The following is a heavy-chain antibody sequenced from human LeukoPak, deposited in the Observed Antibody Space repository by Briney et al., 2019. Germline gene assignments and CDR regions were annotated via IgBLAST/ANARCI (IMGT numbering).Heavy chain of an antibody. V-gene: IGHV1-69*05. D-gene: IGHD2-2*02. CDR1: GGTFSSYA. J-gene: IGHJ6*03. Sequence: SVKVSCKASGGTFSSYAISWVRQAPGQGLEWMGGIIPIFGTANYAQKFQGRVTITTDESMSTAYMELSSLRSEDTAVYYCASHYCSSTSCYMPSLYYYYMDVWGKGTTVTVSS. CDR2: IIPIFGTA. CDR3: ASHYCSSTSCYMPSLYYYYMDV.